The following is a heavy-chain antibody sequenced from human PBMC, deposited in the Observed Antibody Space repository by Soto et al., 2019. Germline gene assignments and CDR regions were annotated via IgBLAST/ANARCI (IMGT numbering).Heavy chain of an antibody. CDR1: GGTFSSYA. V-gene: IGHV1-69*13. D-gene: IGHD2-2*01. CDR2: IIPIFGTA. J-gene: IGHJ5*02. Sequence: ASVKVSCKASGGTFSSYAISWVRQAPGQGLEWMGGIIPIFGTANYAQKFQGRVTITADESTSTAYMELSSLRSEDTAVYYCAREWGLFNCSSASCSRYNWFDPWGQGTLVTVSS. CDR3: AREWGLFNCSSASCSRYNWFDP.